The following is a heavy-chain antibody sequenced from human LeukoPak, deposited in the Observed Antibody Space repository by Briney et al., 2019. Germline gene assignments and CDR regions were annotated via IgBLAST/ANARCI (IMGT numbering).Heavy chain of an antibody. CDR3: AKGGIVVVTAQRWFDP. Sequence: GGSLRLSCAASGFTFSSYAMSWVRRASGKGLEWGSAIRGSGGSTYYADSVKGRFTISRDNSKNTLYLQVKSLRAEDTAVYYCAKGGIVVVTAQRWFDPWGQGTLVTVSS. D-gene: IGHD2-21*02. V-gene: IGHV3-23*01. CDR2: IRGSGGST. J-gene: IGHJ5*02. CDR1: GFTFSSYA.